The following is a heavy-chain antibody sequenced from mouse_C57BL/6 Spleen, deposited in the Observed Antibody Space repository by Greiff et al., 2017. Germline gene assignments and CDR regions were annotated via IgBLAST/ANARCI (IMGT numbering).Heavy chain of an antibody. D-gene: IGHD3-2*02. CDR3: ARGGYPYYFDY. V-gene: IGHV5-17*01. J-gene: IGHJ2*01. CDR2: ISSGSSTI. Sequence: EVMLVESGGGLVKPGGSLKLSCAASGFTFSDYGMHWVRQAPEKGLEWVAYISSGSSTIYYADTVKGRFTISRDNAKNTLFLQMTSLRSKDTAMYYCARGGYPYYFDYWGQGTTLTVSS. CDR1: GFTFSDYG.